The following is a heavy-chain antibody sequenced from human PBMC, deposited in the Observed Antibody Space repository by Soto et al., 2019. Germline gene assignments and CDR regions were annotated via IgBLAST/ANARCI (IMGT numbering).Heavy chain of an antibody. CDR1: GYTFTSYC. CDR3: ARELVGAPRDYYFDY. V-gene: IGHV1-46*01. CDR2: INLSSGST. D-gene: IGHD1-26*01. J-gene: IGHJ4*02. Sequence: ASVKVSCKASGYTFTSYCMHLVRQAPGQGLEWMGIINLSSGSTSYAQKFKGRVTMTRDTSTSTVYMDLSSLRSEDTAVYYCARELVGAPRDYYFDYWGQGTLVTVSS.